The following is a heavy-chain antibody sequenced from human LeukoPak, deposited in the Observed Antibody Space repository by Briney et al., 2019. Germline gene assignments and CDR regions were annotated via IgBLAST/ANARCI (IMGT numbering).Heavy chain of an antibody. Sequence: HGGSLRLSCVASGFTFDTYGMLWVRQAPGKGLEWVAVIAYDGSNRVYADSVKGRFTISRDNSKNTLYLQMNSLRGEDTAVYYCAKEKAIATINYGLDVWGQGTTVTVSS. D-gene: IGHD1-1*01. CDR1: GFTFDTYG. J-gene: IGHJ6*02. V-gene: IGHV3-30*18. CDR3: AKEKAIATINYGLDV. CDR2: IAYDGSNR.